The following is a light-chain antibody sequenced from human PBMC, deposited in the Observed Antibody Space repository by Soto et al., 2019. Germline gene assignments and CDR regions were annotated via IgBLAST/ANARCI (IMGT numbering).Light chain of an antibody. CDR2: EVT. CDR3: SSYAGSNTFV. J-gene: IGLJ1*01. V-gene: IGLV2-8*01. CDR1: SSDVGGYNY. Sequence: QSALTQPPSAPGSPGQSVTISCTGASSDVGGYNYVSWFQQHPGKAPKLLIYEVTNRPSGVPDRFSGSKSDNTASLTVSGLQAEDEADYYCSSYAGSNTFVFGTGTKLTVL.